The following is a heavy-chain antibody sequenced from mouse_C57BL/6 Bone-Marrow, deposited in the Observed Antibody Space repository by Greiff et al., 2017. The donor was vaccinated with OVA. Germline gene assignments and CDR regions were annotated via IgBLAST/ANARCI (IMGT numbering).Heavy chain of an antibody. Sequence: VQLQQSGAELVRPGTSVKVSCKASGYAFTNYLIEWVKQRPGQGLEWIGVINPGSGGTNYNEKFKGKATLTADKSSSTAYMQRSSLTSEDSAVYFCARSARLGYAMDYWGQGTSVTVSS. CDR1: GYAFTNYL. V-gene: IGHV1-54*01. CDR2: INPGSGGT. J-gene: IGHJ4*01. CDR3: ARSARLGYAMDY.